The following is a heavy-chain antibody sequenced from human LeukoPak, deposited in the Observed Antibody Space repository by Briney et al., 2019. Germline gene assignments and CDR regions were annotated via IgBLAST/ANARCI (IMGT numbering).Heavy chain of an antibody. Sequence: GASVKVSCKASGYTFTGYYMHWVRQAPGQGLEWMGRINPNSGGTNYAQKFQGRVTMTRDTSISTAYMELSRLTSDDTAVCYCARGDGEAAPPGGYWGQGTLVTVSS. CDR3: ARGDGEAAPPGGY. D-gene: IGHD2-15*01. J-gene: IGHJ4*02. CDR2: INPNSGGT. V-gene: IGHV1-2*06. CDR1: GYTFTGYY.